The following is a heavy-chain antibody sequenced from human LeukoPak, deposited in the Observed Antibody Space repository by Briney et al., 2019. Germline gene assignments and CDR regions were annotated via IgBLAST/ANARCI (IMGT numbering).Heavy chain of an antibody. CDR2: ISSSSSNI. J-gene: IGHJ4*02. CDR1: GFAFSGHG. D-gene: IGHD3-22*01. V-gene: IGHV3-48*02. CDR3: ARDLYYYDSSGLEFGY. Sequence: GGSLRLSCAASGFAFSGHGMNWVRQAPGKGLERVSHISSSSSNIYSADFVKGRFSISRDAAKNSVYLQMNSLRDEDTAVYYCARDLYYYDSSGLEFGYWGQGTLVTVSS.